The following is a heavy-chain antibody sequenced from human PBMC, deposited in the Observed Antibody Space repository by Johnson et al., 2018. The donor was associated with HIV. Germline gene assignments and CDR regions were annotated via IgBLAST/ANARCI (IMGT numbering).Heavy chain of an antibody. J-gene: IGHJ3*02. CDR3: AKDGAFDI. Sequence: QVQLVESGGGVVQPGGSLRLSCAASGFTFSSYGMHWVRQAPGKGLEWVAVISYDGTSKYQADSVKGRFTISRDNSKNTLFMQMNSLRADDTAVYYCAKDGAFDIWGQGTLVTVSS. V-gene: IGHV3-33*05. CDR2: ISYDGTSK. CDR1: GFTFSSYG.